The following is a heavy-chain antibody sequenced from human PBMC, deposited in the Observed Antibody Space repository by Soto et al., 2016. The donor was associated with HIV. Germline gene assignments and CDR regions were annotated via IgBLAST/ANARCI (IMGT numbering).Heavy chain of an antibody. CDR2: MNPDSGNT. CDR3: ARTRQWLVRGNAFDI. V-gene: IGHV1-8*03. CDR1: GYTFTSYD. Sequence: QVQLVQSGAEAKKPGASVKVSCKASGYTFTSYDINWVRQATGQGLEWMGWMNPDSGNTGYAQKFQGRVTITRNTSISTAYMELSSLRSEDTAVYYCARTRQWLVRGNAFDIWGQRDNGHRLF. J-gene: IGHJ3*02. D-gene: IGHD6-19*01.